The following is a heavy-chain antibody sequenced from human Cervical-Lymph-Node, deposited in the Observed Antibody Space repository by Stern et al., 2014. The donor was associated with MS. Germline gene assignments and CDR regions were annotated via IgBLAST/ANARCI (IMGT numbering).Heavy chain of an antibody. CDR1: GFTFEDYA. Sequence: EVQLVESGGGLVQPGRSLRLSCAASGFTFEDYAMHWVRQAPGKGLEWISGISWNSAPLGYADSVAGRFTISRDNAKNSLYLQMNSLRPDDTAFYYCAKDISRSNRWRYYDNYGMDVWGQGTTVTVSS. CDR2: ISWNSAPL. D-gene: IGHD3-16*01. V-gene: IGHV3-9*01. J-gene: IGHJ6*02. CDR3: AKDISRSNRWRYYDNYGMDV.